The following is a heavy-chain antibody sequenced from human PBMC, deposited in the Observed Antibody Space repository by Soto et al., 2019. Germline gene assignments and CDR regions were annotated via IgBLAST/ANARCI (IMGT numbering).Heavy chain of an antibody. J-gene: IGHJ4*02. CDR3: ARDQDSDMIT. CDR2: ISSDGNNK. V-gene: IGHV3-30-3*01. Sequence: QVHLVESGGGVVQPGRSLRLSCGASGFTFMNYAMHWVRQAPGKGLEWVTIISSDGNNKYYADSVKGRFTIYRDNSKHTLYLQMNSLSVEDTSIYYCARDQDSDMITWGQGTLVTVSS. D-gene: IGHD3-16*01. CDR1: GFTFMNYA.